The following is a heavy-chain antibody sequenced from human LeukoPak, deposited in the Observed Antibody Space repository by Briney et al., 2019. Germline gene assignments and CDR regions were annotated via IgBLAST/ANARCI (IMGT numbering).Heavy chain of an antibody. CDR1: GLTFSSYS. D-gene: IGHD3-10*01. CDR3: ARDLAMVRGVIFGYYFDY. J-gene: IGHJ4*02. CDR2: ISSSSSYI. V-gene: IGHV3-21*01. Sequence: GGSLRLSCAASGLTFSSYSMNWVRQAPGKGLEWVSSISSSSSYIYYADSVKGRFTISRDNAKNSLYLQMNSLRAEDTAVYYCARDLAMVRGVIFGYYFDYWGQGTLVTVSS.